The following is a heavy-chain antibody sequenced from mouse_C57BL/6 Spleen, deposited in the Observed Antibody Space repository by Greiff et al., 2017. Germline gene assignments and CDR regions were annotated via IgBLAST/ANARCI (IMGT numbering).Heavy chain of an antibody. CDR1: GYTFTSYW. CDR2: IYPGSGST. D-gene: IGHD1-1*01. J-gene: IGHJ3*01. V-gene: IGHV1-55*01. Sequence: VQLQQPGAELVKPGASVKMSCKASGYTFTSYWITWVKQRPGQGLEWIGDIYPGSGSTNYNEEFKSKATLTVDTSSSTAYMQLSSLTSEDSAVYYCASPYGSSPAWFAYWGQGTLVTVSA. CDR3: ASPYGSSPAWFAY.